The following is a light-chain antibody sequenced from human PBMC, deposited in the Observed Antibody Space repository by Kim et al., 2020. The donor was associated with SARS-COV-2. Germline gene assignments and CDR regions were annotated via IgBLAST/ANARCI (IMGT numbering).Light chain of an antibody. CDR2: RNN. V-gene: IGLV10-54*01. J-gene: IGLJ3*02. CDR3: SAWDSSLSAWV. Sequence: QAGLTQPPSVSKGLGQTATLTCTGNNNNVGDQGAAWLQQVQGHPPKLLCYRNNNRPSDISERFFASRSGNTASLTITGLQPEDEAYYYCSAWDSSLSAWVFGGGTQLTVL. CDR1: NNNVGDQG.